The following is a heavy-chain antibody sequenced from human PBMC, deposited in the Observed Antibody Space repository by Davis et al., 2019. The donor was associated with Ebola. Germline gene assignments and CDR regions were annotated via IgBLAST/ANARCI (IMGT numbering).Heavy chain of an antibody. CDR2: ISAYNGNT. Sequence: ASVKVSCKASGYTFTSYGFSWVRQAPGQGLEWMGWISAYNGNTNLAQKFQDRVSMTTDTSTSTAYMELRSLRSDDTAVYYCARSRSGYYADYWGQGTRVTVSS. D-gene: IGHD3-3*01. CDR3: ARSRSGYYADY. CDR1: GYTFTSYG. V-gene: IGHV1-18*04. J-gene: IGHJ4*02.